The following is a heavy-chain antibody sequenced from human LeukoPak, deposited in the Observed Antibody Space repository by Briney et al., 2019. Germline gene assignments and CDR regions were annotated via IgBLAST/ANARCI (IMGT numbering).Heavy chain of an antibody. CDR2: ISSSRSYI. Sequence: AGGSLRLSCAASGFTFSSYSMNWVRQAPGKGLEWVSSISSSRSYINYADSVKGRFTISRDNAKRSLYLQMDSLRAEDTAVYYCARDASAYYWGQGTLVTVSS. D-gene: IGHD3-3*01. J-gene: IGHJ4*02. CDR3: ARDASAYY. V-gene: IGHV3-21*01. CDR1: GFTFSSYS.